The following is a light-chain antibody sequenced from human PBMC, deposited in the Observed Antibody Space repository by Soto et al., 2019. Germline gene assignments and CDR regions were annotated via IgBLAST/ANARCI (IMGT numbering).Light chain of an antibody. Sequence: DIQMSQSPSSLSASVGDRVTITCRAAESISRHLNWYQQKPGRAPDLLIYATSTLQNGVPSRFTGSGSGTEFTLTITGLQLEDFATYYCQQDYSTLATFGQGTRLEIK. V-gene: IGKV1-39*01. CDR2: ATS. CDR3: QQDYSTLAT. CDR1: ESISRH. J-gene: IGKJ5*01.